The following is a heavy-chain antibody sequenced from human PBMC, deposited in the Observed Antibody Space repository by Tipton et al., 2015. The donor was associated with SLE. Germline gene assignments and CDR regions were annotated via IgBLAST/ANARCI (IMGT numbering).Heavy chain of an antibody. CDR3: ATESYCGGGSCYFFDY. J-gene: IGHJ4*02. CDR2: IKIKTDGGTI. D-gene: IGHD2-21*01. CDR1: GFTFSNAW. V-gene: IGHV3-15*01. Sequence: SLRLSCAASGFTFSNAWMSWVRQAPGKGLEWVGRIKIKTDGGTIDHAAPVKGRFTISRDDSKNTLYLQMNSLKTEDTSLYYCATESYCGGGSCYFFDYWVQETLVTVSA.